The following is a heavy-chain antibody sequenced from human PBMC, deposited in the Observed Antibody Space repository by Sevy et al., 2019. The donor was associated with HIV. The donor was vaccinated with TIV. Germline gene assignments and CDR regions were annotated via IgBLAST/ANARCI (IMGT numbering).Heavy chain of an antibody. CDR3: ARGGYTYGKGYFDY. CDR1: GYSISSGYY. V-gene: IGHV4-38-2*01. D-gene: IGHD5-18*01. J-gene: IGHJ4*02. Sequence: GSLRLSCGVSGYSISSGYYWGWIRQPPGKGLEWIGSIYHSGSTYSNPSLKSRVTISVDTSKNQFSLKLSSVTAADTAVYYCARGGYTYGKGYFDYWGQGTLVTVSS. CDR2: IYHSGST.